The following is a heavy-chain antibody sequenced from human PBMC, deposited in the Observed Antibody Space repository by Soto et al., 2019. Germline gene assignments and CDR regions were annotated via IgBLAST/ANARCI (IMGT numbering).Heavy chain of an antibody. CDR1: GGSISSGGYS. CDR2: IYHSGST. D-gene: IGHD3-9*01. CDR3: ARALILTGYYIHDAFDI. J-gene: IGHJ3*02. Sequence: PSETLSLTCAVSGGSISSGGYSWSWIRQPPGKGLEWIGYIYHSGSTYYNPSLKSRVTISVDRSKNQFSLKLSSVTAADTAVYYCARALILTGYYIHDAFDIWGQGTMVTVSS. V-gene: IGHV4-30-2*01.